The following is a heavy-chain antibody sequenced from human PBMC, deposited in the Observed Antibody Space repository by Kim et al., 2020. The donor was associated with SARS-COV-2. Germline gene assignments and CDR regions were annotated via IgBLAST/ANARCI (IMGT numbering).Heavy chain of an antibody. D-gene: IGHD3-10*01. J-gene: IGHJ4*02. CDR2: IYYTGST. CDR1: GGSISSSSYY. Sequence: SETLSLTCTVSGGSISSSSYYWGWIRQPPGKGLEWIGTIYYTGSTYYNPSLRSRVTISVDTSKNQFSLRLSSVTAADTAIYYCARRGTYGSGSYPIDYWGQGSLVTVSS. CDR3: ARRGTYGSGSYPIDY. V-gene: IGHV4-39*01.